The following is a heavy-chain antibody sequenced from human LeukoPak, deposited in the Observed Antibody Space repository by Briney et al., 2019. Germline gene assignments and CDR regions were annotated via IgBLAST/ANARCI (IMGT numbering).Heavy chain of an antibody. J-gene: IGHJ4*02. CDR2: ISSCSSYI. Sequence: GGSLRLSCAASGFTFSNYSMNWVRQAPGKGLEWVSSISSCSSYIYYADSVKGRFTISRDNAKNSLYLQMKSLRAEDTAAYYCAREASSSSWYYFDYWGQGTLVTVSS. CDR1: GFTFSNYS. CDR3: AREASSSSWYYFDY. D-gene: IGHD6-13*01. V-gene: IGHV3-21*01.